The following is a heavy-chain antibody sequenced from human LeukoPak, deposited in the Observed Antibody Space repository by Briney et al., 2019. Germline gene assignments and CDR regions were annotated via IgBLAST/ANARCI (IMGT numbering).Heavy chain of an antibody. CDR2: ISSSSSYI. CDR1: GFTFSSYS. Sequence: PGGSLRLSCAASGFTFSSYSMNRVRQAPGKGLEWVSSISSSSSYIYYADSVKGRFTISRDNAKNSLYLQTNSLRAEDTAVYYCARGALDYWGQGTLVTVSS. V-gene: IGHV3-21*01. J-gene: IGHJ4*02. CDR3: ARGALDY.